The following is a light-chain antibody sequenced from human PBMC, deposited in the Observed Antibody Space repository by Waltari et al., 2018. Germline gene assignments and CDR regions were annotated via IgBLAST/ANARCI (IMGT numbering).Light chain of an antibody. CDR2: DAS. J-gene: IGKJ1*01. V-gene: IGKV3-20*01. CDR1: EIVGNDH. CDR3: QQYDSSPWT. Sequence: EIVLTQSPGTLSCSPGERATLSCRASEIVGNDHLAWYQQKPGQAPRLLIYDASRRATGTPDRFSGSGSGTDFSLTISRLEPEDVAVYYCQQYDSSPWTFGQGTKVDI.